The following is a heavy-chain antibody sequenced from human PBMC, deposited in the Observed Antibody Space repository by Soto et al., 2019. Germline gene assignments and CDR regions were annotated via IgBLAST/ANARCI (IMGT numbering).Heavy chain of an antibody. CDR3: ALRSRAVVPEY. Sequence: QVQLQESGPGLVKPSETLSLTCAVSGDSISSYYCMWIRQPPGKGLESIGYLYYGRSANYNPSLKRRLTLSADTSTNQCSLTLSSMAAADPAVYYCALRSRAVVPEYWCQGTLVTVSS. D-gene: IGHD2-15*01. CDR1: GDSISSYY. CDR2: LYYGRSA. J-gene: IGHJ4*02. V-gene: IGHV4-59*01.